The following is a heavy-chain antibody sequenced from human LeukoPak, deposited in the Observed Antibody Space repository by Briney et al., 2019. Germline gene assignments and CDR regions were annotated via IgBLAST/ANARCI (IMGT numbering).Heavy chain of an antibody. CDR1: GFSFSNYG. Sequence: GGSLRLSCAASGFSFSNYGMNWVRQAPGEGLEWVSGITGNGGTTYYADSVKGRFTISRDNSRNTVCLQMNRLRAEDTAVYYCANDLGWIQLNLGRGQGTLVTVSS. J-gene: IGHJ4*02. CDR2: ITGNGGTT. V-gene: IGHV3-23*01. CDR3: ANDLGWIQLNLG. D-gene: IGHD5-18*01.